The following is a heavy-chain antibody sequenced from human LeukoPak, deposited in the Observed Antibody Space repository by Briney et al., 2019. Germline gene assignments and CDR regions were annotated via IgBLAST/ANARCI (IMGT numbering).Heavy chain of an antibody. CDR1: GYSFTSYW. V-gene: IGHV5-51*01. D-gene: IGHD3-3*01. CDR3: ARRYYDFWSGYYIDY. Sequence: GESLKISCKGSGYSFTSYWIGWVRQMPGKGLEWMGIIYPGDSDTRYSPSFQGQVTISADKSISTAYLQWSNLKASDTAMYYCARRYYDFWSGYYIDYWGQGTLVTVSS. J-gene: IGHJ4*02. CDR2: IYPGDSDT.